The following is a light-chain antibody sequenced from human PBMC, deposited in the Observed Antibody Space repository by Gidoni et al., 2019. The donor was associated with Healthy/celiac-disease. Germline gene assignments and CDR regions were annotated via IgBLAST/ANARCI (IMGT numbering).Light chain of an antibody. J-gene: IGKJ2*01. CDR2: GAS. Sequence: EIVLTQSPGTLSLSPGERATLSCRASQSVSSSYLACYQQKPGQAPRLLIYGASSRATGIPDRFSGSGSGTDFTLTISRLEPEDFAVSYCQQYGSSPMYTFGQGTKLEIK. V-gene: IGKV3-20*01. CDR1: QSVSSSY. CDR3: QQYGSSPMYT.